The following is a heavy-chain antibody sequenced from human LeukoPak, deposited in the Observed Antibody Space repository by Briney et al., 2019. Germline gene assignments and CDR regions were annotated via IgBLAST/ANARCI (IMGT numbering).Heavy chain of an antibody. J-gene: IGHJ4*02. Sequence: GGSLRLSCAASGFTFTSYAMSWVRQAPGKGLEWVSGVSGSGGSTSYADSVKGRFTISRDNSKNTPYLQINSLRAEDTAVYYCAKAQGSSRWYYFDYWGQGTLVTVSS. D-gene: IGHD6-13*01. CDR3: AKAQGSSRWYYFDY. CDR2: VSGSGGST. CDR1: GFTFTSYA. V-gene: IGHV3-23*01.